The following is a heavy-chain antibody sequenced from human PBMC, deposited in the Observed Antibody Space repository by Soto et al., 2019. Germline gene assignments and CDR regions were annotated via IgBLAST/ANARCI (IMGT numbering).Heavy chain of an antibody. V-gene: IGHV3-30*18. Sequence: SLRLSCAASGFTFSSYGMHWVRQAPGKGLEWVAVISYDGSNKYYADSVKGRFTISRDNSKNTLYLQMNSLRAEDTAVYYCAKDIPDTFDPWGQGTLVTVSS. J-gene: IGHJ5*02. CDR3: AKDIPDTFDP. CDR1: GFTFSSYG. D-gene: IGHD3-9*01. CDR2: ISYDGSNK.